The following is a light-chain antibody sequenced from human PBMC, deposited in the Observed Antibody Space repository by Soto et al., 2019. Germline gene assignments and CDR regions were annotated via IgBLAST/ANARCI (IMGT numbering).Light chain of an antibody. CDR3: SSLTTSSTYG. V-gene: IGLV2-14*01. J-gene: IGLJ1*01. CDR2: DVN. CDR1: SSDVGGYNS. Sequence: SALSQPASVSGSPGQPITISCTGTSSDVGGYNSLSWYQQHPGKVPKLMIYDVNNRPSGVSYRFSGSKSGNTASLTISGLQAEDEADYYCSSLTTSSTYGFGSGTKVTVL.